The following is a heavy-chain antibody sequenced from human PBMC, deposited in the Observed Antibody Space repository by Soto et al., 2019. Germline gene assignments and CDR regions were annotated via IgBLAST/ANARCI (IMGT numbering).Heavy chain of an antibody. CDR1: GDSISTVDYF. J-gene: IGHJ5*01. CDR2: IYKSTTT. Sequence: SETLSLTCSVSGDSISTVDYFWAWIRQPPGQALEYIGYIYKSTTTYYNPSFEGRVAISLDTSKSQFSLTVTSVTAADTAVYFCARGRYCLTGRCFPNWFDSWGQGTLVTV. CDR3: ARGRYCLTGRCFPNWFDS. D-gene: IGHD2-15*01. V-gene: IGHV4-30-4*01.